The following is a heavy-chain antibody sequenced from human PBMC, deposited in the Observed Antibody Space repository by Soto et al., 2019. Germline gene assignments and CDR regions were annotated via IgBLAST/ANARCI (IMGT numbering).Heavy chain of an antibody. V-gene: IGHV4-38-2*01. CDR3: AIIGGFGVAIRDAFDT. J-gene: IGHJ3*02. CDR2: IYHSGST. CDR1: GYSISSGYY. Sequence: SETLSLTCAVSGYSISSGYYWGWIRQPPGKGLEWIGSIYHSGSTYYNPSLKSRVTISVDTSKNQFSLKLSSVTAADTAVYYCAIIGGFGVAIRDAFDTWGQGTMVTVSS. D-gene: IGHD3-3*01.